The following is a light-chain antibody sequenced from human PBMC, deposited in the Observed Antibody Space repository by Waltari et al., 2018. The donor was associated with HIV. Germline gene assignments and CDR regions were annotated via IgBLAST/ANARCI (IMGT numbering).Light chain of an antibody. CDR1: QNISTY. CDR3: QQSYSTPRT. CDR2: TES. J-gene: IGKJ1*01. Sequence: DIQMTQSPSSLSTSLRGRVTITSRQSQNISTYLNCYHQKSGKAPNLLIYTESNLQTGVPSSVSGSGSGTNFTTTSSGLPPEDSATYFCQQSYSTPRTFGQGTTVEIK. V-gene: IGKV1-39*01.